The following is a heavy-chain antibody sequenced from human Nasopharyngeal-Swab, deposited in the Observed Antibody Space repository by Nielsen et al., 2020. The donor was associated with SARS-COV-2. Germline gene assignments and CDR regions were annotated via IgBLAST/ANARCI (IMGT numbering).Heavy chain of an antibody. CDR3: ARLYSGSYFDAFDI. CDR2: IDPSDSYT. V-gene: IGHV5-10-1*04. Sequence: VRQMPGKGLEWMGRIDPSDSYTNYSPSFQGQVTISADKSISTACLQWSSLKASDTAMYYCARLYSGSYFDAFDIWGQGTMVTVSS. J-gene: IGHJ3*02. D-gene: IGHD1-26*01.